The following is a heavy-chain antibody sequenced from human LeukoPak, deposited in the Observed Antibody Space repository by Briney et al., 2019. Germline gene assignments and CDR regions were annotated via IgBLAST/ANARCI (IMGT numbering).Heavy chain of an antibody. CDR2: IYPGDSDT. Sequence: PGGSLRLSCAASGFTFSNAWIGWVRQMPGKGLEWMGIIYPGDSDTRYSPSFQGQVTISADKSISTAYLQWSSLKASDTAMYYCARGALRYFDWLHRNAFDIWGQGTMVTVSS. CDR1: GFTFSNAW. V-gene: IGHV5-51*01. CDR3: ARGALRYFDWLHRNAFDI. D-gene: IGHD3-9*01. J-gene: IGHJ3*02.